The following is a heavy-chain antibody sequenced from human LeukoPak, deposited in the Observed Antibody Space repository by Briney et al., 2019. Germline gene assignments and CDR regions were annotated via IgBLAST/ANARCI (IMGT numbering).Heavy chain of an antibody. CDR2: AAFDGSIK. V-gene: IGHV3-30*12. D-gene: IGHD2-2*01. Sequence: GGSLRLSCAASGFTFSSSGMHWVRQAPGKGLEWVAVAAFDGSIKYNADSVKGRFTISKDSSKNTLNLQISSLRDEDAAVYYCARDRPSSVVGDGFDIWGQGTMVTVSS. CDR1: GFTFSSSG. CDR3: ARDRPSSVVGDGFDI. J-gene: IGHJ3*02.